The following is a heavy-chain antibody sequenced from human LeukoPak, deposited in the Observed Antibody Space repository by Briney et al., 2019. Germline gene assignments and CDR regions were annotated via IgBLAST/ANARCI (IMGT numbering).Heavy chain of an antibody. Sequence: PGGSLRLSCAASGFTLNTYGMHWVRQAPGKGLEWVAFIRYDGSDEYYADSVKGRFTISRDNSKNTLYLQMNSLRAEDTAVYYCASGSGSYRTPYYYMDVWGTGTTVTVSS. CDR1: GFTLNTYG. CDR3: ASGSGSYRTPYYYMDV. D-gene: IGHD3-10*01. J-gene: IGHJ6*03. CDR2: IRYDGSDE. V-gene: IGHV3-30*02.